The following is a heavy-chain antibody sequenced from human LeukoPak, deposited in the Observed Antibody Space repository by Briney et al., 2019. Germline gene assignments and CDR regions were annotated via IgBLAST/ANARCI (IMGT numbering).Heavy chain of an antibody. D-gene: IGHD2-2*01. CDR3: ARRLTQYDCFDP. CDR1: GDSVSSNSVT. Sequence: SQTLSLTCAISGDSVSSNSVTWNWIRQSPSRGFEWLGRTYYRSTRYNDYAVSVRGRITVNPATSKDQFTLHLNAVTPDDTAVYYCARRLTQYDCFDPWGQGILVTVSS. CDR2: TYYRSTRYN. V-gene: IGHV6-1*01. J-gene: IGHJ5*02.